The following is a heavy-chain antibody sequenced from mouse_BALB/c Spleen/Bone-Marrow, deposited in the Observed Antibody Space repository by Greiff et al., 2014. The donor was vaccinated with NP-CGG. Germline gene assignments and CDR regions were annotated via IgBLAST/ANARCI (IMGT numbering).Heavy chain of an antibody. CDR1: GFTFSSSG. D-gene: IGHD2-4*01. J-gene: IGHJ4*01. CDR3: ARKGAMITHYYAMDY. Sequence: EVQLQESGGGLVQPGGSRKLSCAASGFTFSSSGMHWVRQAPEKGLEWVAYISNGSSTIYYADTVKGRFTISRDNPKNTLFLQMTSLRSEDTAMYYCARKGAMITHYYAMDYWGQGTSVTVSS. V-gene: IGHV5-17*02. CDR2: ISNGSSTI.